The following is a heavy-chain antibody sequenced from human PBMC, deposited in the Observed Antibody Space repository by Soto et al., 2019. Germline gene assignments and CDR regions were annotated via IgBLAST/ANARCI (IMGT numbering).Heavy chain of an antibody. CDR2: ISAYNGNT. CDR3: ARDLPRVLRFLVQNHGSTFAY. CDR1: GYTFTSYG. J-gene: IGHJ4*02. V-gene: IGHV1-18*04. Sequence: QVQLVQSGAEVEKPGASVKVSCKHSGYTFTSYGISWVRQAPGQGLEWMGWISAYNGNTNYAQKLQGRVPMTTDTSRSTAYMGLRSMRSDDTAVYYCARDLPRVLRFLVQNHGSTFAYWGRGSLVTVSS. D-gene: IGHD3-3*01.